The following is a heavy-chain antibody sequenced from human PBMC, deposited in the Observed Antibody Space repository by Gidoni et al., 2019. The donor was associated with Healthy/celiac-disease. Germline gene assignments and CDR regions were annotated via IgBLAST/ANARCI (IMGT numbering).Heavy chain of an antibody. CDR2: IKEEGSEK. CDR3: ARDRGDIFYYGMDV. D-gene: IGHD3-9*01. CDR1: GFTFSSYW. J-gene: IGHJ6*02. V-gene: IGHV3-7*04. Sequence: EVQLVESGGGLVQPGGSLRLSCAASGFTFSSYWMSWVRQAPGKGLGWGANIKEEGSEKNYVDSVKGRFTISRDNAKNSLYLQMNSLRAEDTAVYYCARDRGDIFYYGMDVWGQGTTVTVSS.